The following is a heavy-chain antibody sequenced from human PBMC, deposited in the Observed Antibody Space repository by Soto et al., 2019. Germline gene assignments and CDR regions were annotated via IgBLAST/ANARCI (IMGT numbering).Heavy chain of an antibody. Sequence: QVQLVQSGAEVKKPGSSVKVSCKASGGTFSSYAISWVRPAPGQGLEWMGGIIPIFGTAKYAQKFQGRVTITADESTSAAYMELSSLRSEDTAVSYGARGGCSTSEGWFDPWGQGTLVTVSS. D-gene: IGHD2-2*01. J-gene: IGHJ5*02. CDR2: IIPIFGTA. CDR3: ARGGCSTSEGWFDP. CDR1: GGTFSSYA. V-gene: IGHV1-69*01.